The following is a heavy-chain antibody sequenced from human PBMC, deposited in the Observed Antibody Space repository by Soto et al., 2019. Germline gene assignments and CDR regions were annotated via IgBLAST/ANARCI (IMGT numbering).Heavy chain of an antibody. CDR3: ARDLTPDSSSPGGWFDP. D-gene: IGHD6-6*01. J-gene: IGHJ5*02. Sequence: GCSVKVSCTAAGYPFTCHGISWVRQAPGQGLEWMGWISAYNGNTNYAQKLQGRVTMTTDTSTSTAYMELRSLRSDDTAVYYCARDLTPDSSSPGGWFDPWGQGTLVTVSS. CDR1: GYPFTCHG. V-gene: IGHV1-18*04. CDR2: ISAYNGNT.